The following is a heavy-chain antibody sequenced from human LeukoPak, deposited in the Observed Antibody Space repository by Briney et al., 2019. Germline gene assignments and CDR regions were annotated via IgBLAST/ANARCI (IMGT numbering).Heavy chain of an antibody. CDR2: IYSGGSA. V-gene: IGHV3-66*01. J-gene: IGHJ4*02. CDR3: AIRKSGNAIDY. Sequence: PGGSLRLSCAASGFTVSNNYMSWVRQAPGKGLEWGSVIYSGGSAYYADSVKGRFSISRDKSKNTLYLQMNSLRAEDTAVYYCAIRKSGNAIDYWGQGTLVTVSS. D-gene: IGHD5-12*01. CDR1: GFTVSNNY.